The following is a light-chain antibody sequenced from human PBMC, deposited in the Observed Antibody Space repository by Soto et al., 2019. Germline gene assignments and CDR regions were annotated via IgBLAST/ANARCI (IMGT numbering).Light chain of an antibody. V-gene: IGKV1-5*01. Sequence: DIQMTQSPSTLSASVGDRGTITCRASQSISSWLAWYQQKPGKAPKLLIYDVSSLESGVPSRFSGSGSGTEFTLTISSLQPDDFATYYCQHYNSYSEAFGQGTKVDIK. J-gene: IGKJ1*01. CDR3: QHYNSYSEA. CDR2: DVS. CDR1: QSISSW.